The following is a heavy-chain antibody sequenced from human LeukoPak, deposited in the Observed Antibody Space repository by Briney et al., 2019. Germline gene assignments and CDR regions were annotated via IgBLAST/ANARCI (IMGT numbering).Heavy chain of an antibody. CDR1: GYTFTSYG. D-gene: IGHD3-3*01. J-gene: IGHJ4*02. CDR3: ARGQNYDFWSGYYRDY. CDR2: ISVYNGNT. V-gene: IGHV1-18*01. Sequence: ASVKVSCKASGYTFTSYGISWVRQAPGQGLEWMGWISVYNGNTNYAQKLQGRVTMTTDTSTSTAYMELRSLRSDDTAVYYCARGQNYDFWSGYYRDYWGRGTLVTVSS.